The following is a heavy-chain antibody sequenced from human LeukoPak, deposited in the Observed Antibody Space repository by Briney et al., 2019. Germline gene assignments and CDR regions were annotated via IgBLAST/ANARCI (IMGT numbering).Heavy chain of an antibody. CDR2: IRAYNGNT. D-gene: IGHD3-16*01. CDR1: GYTFTSYG. J-gene: IGHJ5*02. Sequence: ASVKVSCKASGYTFTSYGISWVRQAPGQGLEWMGWIRAYNGNTNYAQKLQGRVPMTTDTSTSTAYMELRSLRSDDTAVYYCARDLGESIVHNWFDPWGQGTLVTVSS. V-gene: IGHV1-18*01. CDR3: ARDLGESIVHNWFDP.